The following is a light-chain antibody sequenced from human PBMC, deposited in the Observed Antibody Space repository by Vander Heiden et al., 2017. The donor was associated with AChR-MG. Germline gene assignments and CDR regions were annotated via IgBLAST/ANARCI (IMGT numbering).Light chain of an antibody. CDR3: QQYGSSPHT. J-gene: IGKJ3*01. Sequence: EIVLTQSPGTLSLSQGARATLPCRASQSVSSSYLAWYQQKPGQAPRLLIYGASSRATGIPDRFSGSGSGTDFTLTISRLEPEDFAVYYCQQYGSSPHTFGPGTKVDIK. CDR2: GAS. CDR1: QSVSSSY. V-gene: IGKV3-20*01.